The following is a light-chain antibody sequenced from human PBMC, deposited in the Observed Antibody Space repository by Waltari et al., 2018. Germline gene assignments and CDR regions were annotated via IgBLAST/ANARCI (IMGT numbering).Light chain of an antibody. CDR2: AAS. J-gene: IGKJ1*01. V-gene: IGKV3-20*01. CDR1: HSVSSNN. CDR3: QQYANSPRT. Sequence: EIVLTQSPGTLSLSPGDRATLSCRASHSVSSNNLAWYQQKPGQAPRLLIYAASSRATGITDRFSGSGSGTDFTLTISRVEPEDFAVYDCQQYANSPRTFGQGTKVEIK.